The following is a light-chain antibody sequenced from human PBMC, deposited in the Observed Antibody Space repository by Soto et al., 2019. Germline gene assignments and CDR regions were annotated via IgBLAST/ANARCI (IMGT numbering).Light chain of an antibody. J-gene: IGKJ2*01. CDR3: QHYGSSPPNT. V-gene: IGKV3-20*01. CDR1: QSVTSSY. Sequence: EIVLTQSPGTLSLSPGERATLSCRASQSVTSSYLAWYQQKPGQAPRVLIYGASNRATGIPDRFSGSGSGTDFTLTISSLETEDFAVYFCQHYGSSPPNTFGQGTKVEI. CDR2: GAS.